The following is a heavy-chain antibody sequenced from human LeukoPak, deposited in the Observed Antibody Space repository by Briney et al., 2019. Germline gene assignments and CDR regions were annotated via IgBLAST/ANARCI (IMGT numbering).Heavy chain of an antibody. CDR3: ARERYYYDSSGYYGDDY. D-gene: IGHD3-22*01. CDR2: IYYSGST. V-gene: IGHV4-39*07. J-gene: IGHJ4*02. Sequence: SETLSLTCPVSGGSISSSSYYWGWIRQPPGKGLEWIGCIYYSGSTYYNPSLKSRVTISVDTSKNQFSLKLSSVTAADTAVYYCARERYYYDSSGYYGDDYWGQETLVTVSS. CDR1: GGSISSSSYY.